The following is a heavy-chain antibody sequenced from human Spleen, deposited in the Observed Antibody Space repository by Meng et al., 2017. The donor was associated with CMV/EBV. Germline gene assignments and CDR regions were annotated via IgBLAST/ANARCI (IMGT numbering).Heavy chain of an antibody. D-gene: IGHD2-2*02. CDR1: GGSISSGDYY. Sequence: SETLSLTCTVSGGSISSGDYYWSWIRQPPGKGLEWIGYIYYSGSTYYNPSLKSRVTISVDTSKNQFSLKLSSVTAADTAVYYCARGRIFSIAPRVVPAAIPYYFDYWGQGTLVTVSS. CDR3: ARGRIFSIAPRVVPAAIPYYFDY. CDR2: IYYSGST. J-gene: IGHJ4*02. V-gene: IGHV4-30-4*08.